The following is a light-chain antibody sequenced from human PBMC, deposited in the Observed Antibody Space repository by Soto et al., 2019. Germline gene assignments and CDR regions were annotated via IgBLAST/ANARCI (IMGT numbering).Light chain of an antibody. CDR2: GAS. CDR1: QSVRNN. V-gene: IGKV3-15*01. Sequence: EVVMTQSPATLSVSPGERATLSCKASQSVRNNLVWYQQKPGQAPRLLIYGASTRATGIPARFSGSGSGTEFTLTISSLQSEDFAVYYCQQYNNWWTFGQGTKVDI. J-gene: IGKJ1*01. CDR3: QQYNNWWT.